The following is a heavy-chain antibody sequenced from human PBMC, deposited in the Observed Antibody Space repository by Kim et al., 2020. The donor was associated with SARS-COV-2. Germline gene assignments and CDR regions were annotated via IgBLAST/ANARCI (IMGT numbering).Heavy chain of an antibody. J-gene: IGHJ4*02. Sequence: ASVKVSCKASGYTFTSYGISWVRQAPGQGLEWMGWISAYNGNTNYAQKLQGRVTMTTDTSTSTAYMELRSLRSDDTAVYYCARVLDHSSSWYNQAEDRDYWGQGTRVTVSS. D-gene: IGHD6-13*01. CDR1: GYTFTSYG. V-gene: IGHV1-18*01. CDR2: ISAYNGNT. CDR3: ARVLDHSSSWYNQAEDRDY.